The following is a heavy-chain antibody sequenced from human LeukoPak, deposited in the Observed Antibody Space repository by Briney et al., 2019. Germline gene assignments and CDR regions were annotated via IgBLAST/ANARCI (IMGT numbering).Heavy chain of an antibody. J-gene: IGHJ4*02. V-gene: IGHV3-23*01. CDR3: AKESPYAVGGTGRFYYFDY. CDR2: ISNSGRT. D-gene: IGHD1-26*01. CDR1: GSTFSNYA. Sequence: GGSLRLSCAASGSTFSNYAISWVRQAPGKGLEWVSAISNSGRTYYTDSVKGRFTISRDNSKNSVHLQMNSLRAEDTAVYYCAKESPYAVGGTGRFYYFDYWGQGALVTVSS.